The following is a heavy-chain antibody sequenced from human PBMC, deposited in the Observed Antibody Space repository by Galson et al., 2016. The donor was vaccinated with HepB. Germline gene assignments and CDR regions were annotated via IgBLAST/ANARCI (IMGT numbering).Heavy chain of an antibody. CDR1: GDSISSSDYW. CDR3: ARASNLESDFDY. J-gene: IGHJ4*02. Sequence: TLSLTCAVSGDSISSSDYWWTWIRQPPGKGLEWVGFIYYTGTTHYDPSLRSRLRMSVDTSRNQVYLELTSVTAADTAKYYCARASNLESDFDYWGQGMLVTVSS. CDR2: IYYTGTT. D-gene: IGHD3-3*01. V-gene: IGHV4-30-4*01.